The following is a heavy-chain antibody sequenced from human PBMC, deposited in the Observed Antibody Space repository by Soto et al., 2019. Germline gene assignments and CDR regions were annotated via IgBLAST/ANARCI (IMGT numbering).Heavy chain of an antibody. V-gene: IGHV4-59*01. CDR3: AREVPLYSSGSDY. J-gene: IGHJ4*02. CDR1: GGSISSYY. Sequence: QVQLQESGPGLVKPSETLSLTCTVSGGSISSYYWSWIRQHPGKGLEWIGYIYYSGSTNYNPSLKSRVTISVDTSKNQFSLKLSSVTAADTAVYYCAREVPLYSSGSDYWGQGTLVTVSS. CDR2: IYYSGST. D-gene: IGHD6-19*01.